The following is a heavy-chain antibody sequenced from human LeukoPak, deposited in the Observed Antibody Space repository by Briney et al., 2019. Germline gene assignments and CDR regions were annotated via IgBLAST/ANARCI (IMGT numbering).Heavy chain of an antibody. V-gene: IGHV1-18*01. CDR3: ARDDLGYCSGGSCSSYGMDV. Sequence: ASVKVSCKASGYAFTSYGISWVRQAPGQGLEWMGWISAYNGNTNYAQKLQGRVTMTTDTSTSTAYMELRSLRSDDTAVYYCARDDLGYCSGGSCSSYGMDVWGQGTTVTVSS. CDR2: ISAYNGNT. CDR1: GYAFTSYG. J-gene: IGHJ6*02. D-gene: IGHD2-15*01.